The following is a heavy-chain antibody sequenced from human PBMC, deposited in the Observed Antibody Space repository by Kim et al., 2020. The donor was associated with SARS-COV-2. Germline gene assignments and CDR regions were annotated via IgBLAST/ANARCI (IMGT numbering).Heavy chain of an antibody. Sequence: SETLSLTCTVSGGSISSSSYYWGWIRQPPGKGLEWIGSIYYSGSTYYNPSLKSRVTISVDTSKNQFSLKLSSVTAADTAVYYCARHFSDSSWRGPYYFDYWGQGTLVTVSS. D-gene: IGHD6-13*01. CDR2: IYYSGST. CDR3: ARHFSDSSWRGPYYFDY. V-gene: IGHV4-39*01. J-gene: IGHJ4*02. CDR1: GGSISSSSYY.